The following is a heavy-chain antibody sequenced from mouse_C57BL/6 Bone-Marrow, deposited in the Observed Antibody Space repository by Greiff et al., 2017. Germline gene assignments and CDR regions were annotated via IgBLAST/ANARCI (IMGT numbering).Heavy chain of an antibody. CDR2: ISSGSSTI. J-gene: IGHJ1*03. V-gene: IGHV5-17*01. Sequence: EVKLMESGGGLVKPGGSLKLSCAASGFTFSDYGMHWVRQAPEKGLEWVAYISSGSSTIYYTDTVKGRITISRDNAKNTLFLQMTSLRSEDTAMYYCARRRSRVTTLGSYWYFDVWGTGTTVTVSS. CDR1: GFTFSDYG. D-gene: IGHD2-2*01. CDR3: ARRRSRVTTLGSYWYFDV.